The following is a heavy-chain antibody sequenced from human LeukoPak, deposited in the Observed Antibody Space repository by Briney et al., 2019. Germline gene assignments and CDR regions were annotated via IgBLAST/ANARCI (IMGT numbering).Heavy chain of an antibody. D-gene: IGHD3-9*01. CDR3: TRQRPQTGTFDY. V-gene: IGHV3-73*01. J-gene: IGHJ4*02. Sequence: GGSLKLSCAASGFSSSDSPMHWVRQASGKGLEWVGRVRDRANSYATGYAASVEGRFTISRDDSENTAYLQMNSLIIDDTAVYYCTRQRPQTGTFDYWGQGVLVTVSS. CDR2: VRDRANSYAT. CDR1: GFSSSDSP.